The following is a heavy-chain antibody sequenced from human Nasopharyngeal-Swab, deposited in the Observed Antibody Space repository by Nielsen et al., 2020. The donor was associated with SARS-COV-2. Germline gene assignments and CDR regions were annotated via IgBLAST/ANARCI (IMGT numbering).Heavy chain of an antibody. J-gene: IGHJ3*02. CDR2: IYYSGST. Sequence: RQAPGKGLEWTGSIYYSGSTYYNPSLKSRVTISVDTSKNQFSLKLSSVTAADTAVYYCAGTYYDFWSGPSGAFDIWGQGTMVTVSS. CDR3: AGTYYDFWSGPSGAFDI. V-gene: IGHV4-39*01. D-gene: IGHD3-3*01.